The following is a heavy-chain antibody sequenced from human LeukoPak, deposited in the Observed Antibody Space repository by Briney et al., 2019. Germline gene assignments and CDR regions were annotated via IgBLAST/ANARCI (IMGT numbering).Heavy chain of an antibody. CDR2: ISGSGGDK. CDR1: GFTFSSYA. CDR3: TTSGWFDY. V-gene: IGHV3-23*01. J-gene: IGHJ4*02. Sequence: PGGSLRLSCAASGFTFSSYAMSWVRQAPGKGLEWVSGISGSGGDKQYADSVKGRFAISRDNSKNTLYLQMNSLRAEDTAVYYCTTSGWFDYWGQGTLVTVSS. D-gene: IGHD6-19*01.